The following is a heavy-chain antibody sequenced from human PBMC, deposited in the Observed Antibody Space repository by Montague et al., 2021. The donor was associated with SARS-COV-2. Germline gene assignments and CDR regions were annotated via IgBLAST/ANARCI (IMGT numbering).Heavy chain of an antibody. J-gene: IGHJ4*02. CDR3: ARGGGWKRHFDY. CDR2: IYYTGST. Sequence: SETLSLTCNVSGGSINNYYWSWIRQSPGRGLEWIRYIYYTGSTTRNPSLDSRVTISLDTSRDLVSLELRSLTAADTAVYYCARGGGWKRHFDYWGQGTLVAVSS. D-gene: IGHD4-23*01. CDR1: GGSINNYY. V-gene: IGHV4-59*01.